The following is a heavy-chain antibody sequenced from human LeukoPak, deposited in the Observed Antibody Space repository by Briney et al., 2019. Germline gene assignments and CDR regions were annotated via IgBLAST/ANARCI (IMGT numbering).Heavy chain of an antibody. D-gene: IGHD1-1*01. V-gene: IGHV3-7*01. Sequence: GGSLRLSCAASGFTFSGYWMTWVRQAPGKGLEWVANIKEDGSDKYYVDSVKGRFTISRDNAKNSLYLQMNSPRVEDTAVYYCARGGWVPFDYWGQGTLSPSP. CDR1: GFTFSGYW. J-gene: IGHJ4*02. CDR2: IKEDGSDK. CDR3: ARGGWVPFDY.